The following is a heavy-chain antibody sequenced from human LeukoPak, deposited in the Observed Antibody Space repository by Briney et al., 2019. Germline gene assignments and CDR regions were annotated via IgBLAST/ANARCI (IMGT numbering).Heavy chain of an antibody. D-gene: IGHD3-3*01. J-gene: IGHJ6*03. V-gene: IGHV4-4*07. Sequence: TSETLSLTCTVSAGSISSYYWSWIRQPAGKGLEWIGRIYTSGSTNYNPSLKSRVTMSVDTSKNQFSLKLSSVTAADTAVYYCARDYDFWSGPGGRYYYYYYYMDVWGKGTTVTVSS. CDR3: ARDYDFWSGPGGRYYYYYYYMDV. CDR2: IYTSGST. CDR1: AGSISSYY.